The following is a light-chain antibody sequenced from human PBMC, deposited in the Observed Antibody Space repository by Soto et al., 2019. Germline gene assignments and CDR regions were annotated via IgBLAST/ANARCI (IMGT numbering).Light chain of an antibody. V-gene: IGLV1-40*01. CDR3: QSYDSSLSGLGV. J-gene: IGLJ3*02. CDR1: SSNIGAGYD. CDR2: GNS. Sequence: QSVLTQPPSVSGAPGQRVTISCTGSSSNIGAGYDLHWYQQLPGTAPKLLIYGNSNRPSGVPDRFSGAKSGTSASLAITGLQAEDEADYYYQSYDSSLSGLGVFGGGTKLTVL.